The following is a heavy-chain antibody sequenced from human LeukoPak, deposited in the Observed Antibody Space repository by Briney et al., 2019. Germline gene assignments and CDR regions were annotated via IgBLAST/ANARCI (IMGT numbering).Heavy chain of an antibody. D-gene: IGHD4-17*01. Sequence: GGSLRLPCVASGFTFSSCWMHWVRQAPGKGLVWVSRINSDSSSTTYADSVKGRFTISRDNAKNTVYLQMNSLGAEDTAVYYCVRAAYGDSLLSWFDPWGQGTLVTVSS. J-gene: IGHJ5*02. CDR1: GFTFSSCW. CDR2: INSDSSST. V-gene: IGHV3-74*01. CDR3: VRAAYGDSLLSWFDP.